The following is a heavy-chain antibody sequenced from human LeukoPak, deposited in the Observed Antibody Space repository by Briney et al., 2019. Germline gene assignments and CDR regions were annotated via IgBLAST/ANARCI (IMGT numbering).Heavy chain of an antibody. D-gene: IGHD3-16*01. CDR3: ARLGIVPNWFDP. J-gene: IGHJ5*02. V-gene: IGHV4-39*01. CDR2: IYYSGST. CDR1: GGSISSSSYY. Sequence: SETLSLTCTVSGGSISSSSYYWGWIRQPPGKGLEWIGSIYYSGSTYYNPSLKSRVTISVDTSKNQFSLKLSSVTAADTAVYYCARLGIVPNWFDPWGQATLVTVSP.